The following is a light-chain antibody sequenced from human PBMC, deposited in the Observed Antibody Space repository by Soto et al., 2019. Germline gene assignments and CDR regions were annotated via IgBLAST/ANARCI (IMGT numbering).Light chain of an antibody. Sequence: DIQMTQSPSSLSASVGDRVTITCRASQSISSYLNWYQQKPGKAPKLLIYAASSLQSGVPSRFSGSGSGTAFTLTISSLQPEDFAIYYCQQSYSTPRSFGQGTKVEIK. CDR1: QSISSY. CDR2: AAS. CDR3: QQSYSTPRS. J-gene: IGKJ1*01. V-gene: IGKV1-39*01.